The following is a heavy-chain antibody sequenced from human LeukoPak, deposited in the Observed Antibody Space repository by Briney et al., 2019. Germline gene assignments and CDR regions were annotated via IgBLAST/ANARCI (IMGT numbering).Heavy chain of an antibody. CDR2: VSYSGTT. Sequence: PSETLSLTCTVSGGSISSSSFFWAWIRQPPGKGLEWIGTVSYSGTTYYSPSLKSRVTISVDTSKNQFSLKLSSVTAADTAVYYCARVPSYYYDSSGYYKDYWGQGTLVTVSS. D-gene: IGHD3-22*01. V-gene: IGHV4-39*07. CDR1: GGSISSSSFF. CDR3: ARVPSYYYDSSGYYKDY. J-gene: IGHJ4*02.